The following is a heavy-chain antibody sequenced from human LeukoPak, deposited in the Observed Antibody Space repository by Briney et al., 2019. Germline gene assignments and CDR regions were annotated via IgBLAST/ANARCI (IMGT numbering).Heavy chain of an antibody. CDR2: ISAYNGNT. Sequence: ASVKVSCKASGGTFSSYAISWVRQAPGQGLEWMGWISAYNGNTRYAQKLQGRVTMTTDSSTSTAYMELRSLRSDDTAVYYCARGPKIDIVVIPAAADYYHMDVWGKGTTVTVSS. J-gene: IGHJ6*03. D-gene: IGHD2-2*01. CDR1: GGTFSSYA. V-gene: IGHV1-18*01. CDR3: ARGPKIDIVVIPAAADYYHMDV.